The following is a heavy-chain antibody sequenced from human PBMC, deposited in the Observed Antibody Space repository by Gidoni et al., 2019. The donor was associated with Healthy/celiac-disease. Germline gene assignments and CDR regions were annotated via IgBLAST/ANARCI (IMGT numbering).Heavy chain of an antibody. CDR3: ARDSSSWYVWFDP. CDR1: GYTFTGYY. CDR2: INPNSGGT. Sequence: QVQLVQSGAEGKKPGASVQVSCKAAGYTFTGYYMHWVRQAHGQGLEWMGRINPNSGGTNYAQKVQGRVTMTRDTSISTAYMELSRLRSDDTAVYYCARDSSSWYVWFDPWGQGTLVTVSS. D-gene: IGHD6-13*01. V-gene: IGHV1-2*06. J-gene: IGHJ5*02.